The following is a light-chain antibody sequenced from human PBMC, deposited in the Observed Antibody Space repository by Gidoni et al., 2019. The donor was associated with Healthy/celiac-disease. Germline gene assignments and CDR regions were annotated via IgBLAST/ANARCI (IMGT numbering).Light chain of an antibody. CDR1: SSNIGSNT. Sequence: QSVLTHPPSSSGTPGQRVTISCSGSSSNIGSNTVNWYQQLPGTAHKLLIYSNNQRPSGVPDRFSGSKSGTSASLAISGLQSEDEADYYCAAWDDSLNGPVFGGGTKLTVL. CDR2: SNN. V-gene: IGLV1-44*01. CDR3: AAWDDSLNGPV. J-gene: IGLJ2*01.